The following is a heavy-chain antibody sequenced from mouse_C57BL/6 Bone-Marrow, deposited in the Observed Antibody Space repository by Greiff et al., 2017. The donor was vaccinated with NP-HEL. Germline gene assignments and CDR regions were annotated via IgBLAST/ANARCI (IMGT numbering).Heavy chain of an antibody. Sequence: QVQLQQPGAELVKPGASVKMSCKASGYTFTSYWITWVKQRPGQGLEWMGDIYPGSGSTNYNEKFKSKATLTVDTSSSTAYMQLSSLTSEDSAVYYCAKRLYYYGSSLDYWGQGTTLTVSS. CDR2: IYPGSGST. J-gene: IGHJ2*01. V-gene: IGHV1-55*01. D-gene: IGHD1-1*01. CDR1: GYTFTSYW. CDR3: AKRLYYYGSSLDY.